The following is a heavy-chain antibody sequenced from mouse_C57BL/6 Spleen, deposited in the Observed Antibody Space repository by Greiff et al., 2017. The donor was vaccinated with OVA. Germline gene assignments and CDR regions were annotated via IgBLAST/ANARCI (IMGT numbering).Heavy chain of an antibody. CDR3: VPTGYYAMDY. J-gene: IGHJ4*01. V-gene: IGHV1-81*01. Sequence: VKLMESGAELARPGASVKLSCKASGYTFTSYGISWVKQSTGQGLEWIGEIYPRSGNTYYNEKFKGKATLTADKSSSTAYMELRSLTSEDSAVYFCVPTGYYAMDYWGQGTSVTVSS. CDR2: IYPRSGNT. CDR1: GYTFTSYG.